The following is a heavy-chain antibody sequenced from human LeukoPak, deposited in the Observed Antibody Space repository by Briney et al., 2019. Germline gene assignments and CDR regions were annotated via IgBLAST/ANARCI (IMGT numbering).Heavy chain of an antibody. CDR1: GYILSGYH. J-gene: IGHJ6*03. Sequence: GASVKVSCKASGYILSGYHMHWVRQAPGQGLEWMGWINPDNGDTDPAQQFQGRVTMTRDTSISTAYMELSRLRSDDTAVYYCARVAKYYYDSGNYRPPSPYMNVWGKGPRVTVPS. V-gene: IGHV1-2*02. D-gene: IGHD3-22*01. CDR2: INPDNGDT. CDR3: ARVAKYYYDSGNYRPPSPYMNV.